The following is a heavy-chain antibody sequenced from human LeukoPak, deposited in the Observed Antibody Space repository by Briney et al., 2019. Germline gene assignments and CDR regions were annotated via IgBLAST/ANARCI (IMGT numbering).Heavy chain of an antibody. J-gene: IGHJ6*03. CDR1: GGSISSYY. D-gene: IGHD3-10*01. CDR3: ARRVGRWFGERAYYYNYMDV. Sequence: SETLSLTCTVSGGSISSYYWSWIRQPPGKGLEWIGYIYYSGSTNYNPSLKSRVTISVDTSKNQFSLKLSSVTAADTAVYYCARRVGRWFGERAYYYNYMDVWGKGTTVTISS. V-gene: IGHV4-59*12. CDR2: IYYSGST.